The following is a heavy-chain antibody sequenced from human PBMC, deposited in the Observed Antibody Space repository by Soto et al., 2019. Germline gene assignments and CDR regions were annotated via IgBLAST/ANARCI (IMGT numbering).Heavy chain of an antibody. D-gene: IGHD1-1*01. CDR2: INGGNGNT. Sequence: GASVKVSCKASGYSFSTHSLHWVRQAPGQGLEWMGWINGGNGNTKYSLKFRDRVTITRDASASTGYMELSSLRSEDTAVYYCARGKGMEENYYYYGMDVWGQGTTVTVPS. CDR3: ARGKGMEENYYYYGMDV. V-gene: IGHV1-3*01. CDR1: GYSFSTHS. J-gene: IGHJ6*02.